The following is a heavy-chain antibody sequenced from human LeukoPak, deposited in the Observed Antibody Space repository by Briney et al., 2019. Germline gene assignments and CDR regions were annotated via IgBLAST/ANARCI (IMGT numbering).Heavy chain of an antibody. J-gene: IGHJ3*02. Sequence: GGSLRLSCGASGFTFSSYWMHWVRQAPGKGLEWVSSISSSSSYIYYADSVKGRFTISRDNAKNSLYLQMNSLRAEDTAVYYCARVAYGAQAFDIWGQGTMVTVSS. V-gene: IGHV3-21*01. CDR2: ISSSSSYI. D-gene: IGHD4-17*01. CDR3: ARVAYGAQAFDI. CDR1: GFTFSSYW.